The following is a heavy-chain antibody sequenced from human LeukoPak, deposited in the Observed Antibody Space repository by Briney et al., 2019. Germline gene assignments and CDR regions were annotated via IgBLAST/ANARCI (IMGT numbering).Heavy chain of an antibody. V-gene: IGHV4-59*01. D-gene: IGHD4-23*01. CDR1: GGSISSYY. CDR2: IYYSGST. Sequence: SETLSLTCTVSGGSISSYYWSWIRQPPGKGLEWIGYIYYSGSTNYNPSLKSRVTISVDTSKNQFSLKLSSVTAADTAVYYCARVLGKIVYGGTPDYWGQGTLVTVSS. CDR3: ARVLGKIVYGGTPDY. J-gene: IGHJ4*02.